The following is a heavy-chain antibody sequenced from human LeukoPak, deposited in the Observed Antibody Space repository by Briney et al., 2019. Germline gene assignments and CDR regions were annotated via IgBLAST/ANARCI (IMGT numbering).Heavy chain of an antibody. CDR2: IYTSGST. J-gene: IGHJ4*02. CDR1: GGSISSGSYY. Sequence: SETLSLTCTVSGGSISSGSYYWSWIRQPAGKGLEWIGRIYTSGSTNYNPSLKSRVTISVDTSKNQFSLKLSSVTAADTAVYYCARATDYGDHDYWGQGTLATVSS. V-gene: IGHV4-61*02. CDR3: ARATDYGDHDY. D-gene: IGHD4-17*01.